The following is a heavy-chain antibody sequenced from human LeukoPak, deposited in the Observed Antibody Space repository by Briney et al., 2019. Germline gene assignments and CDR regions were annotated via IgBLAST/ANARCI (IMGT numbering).Heavy chain of an antibody. CDR1: GGSISSYY. Sequence: SETLTLTCTVAGGSISSYYWTWIRQPPGKGLQWIGYIDYSGTTNYNPSLKSRDTISVDTSNNQFSLKLSSVTAADTAVYYCARDGYYDSSGYSNWFDPWGQGTLVTVSS. V-gene: IGHV4-59*01. J-gene: IGHJ5*02. D-gene: IGHD3-22*01. CDR2: IDYSGTT. CDR3: ARDGYYDSSGYSNWFDP.